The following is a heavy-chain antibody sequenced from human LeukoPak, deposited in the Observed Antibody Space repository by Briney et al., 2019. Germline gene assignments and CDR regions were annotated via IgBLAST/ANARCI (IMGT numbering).Heavy chain of an antibody. Sequence: SLRLSCAASGFTFDDYAMHWVRQAPGKGLEWVSGISWNSGSIGYADSVKGRFTISRDNAKNSLYLQMNSLRAEDTALYYCAKEVIVGNFDYWGQRTLVTVSS. CDR3: AKEVIVGNFDY. CDR2: ISWNSGSI. D-gene: IGHD3-22*01. J-gene: IGHJ4*02. CDR1: GFTFDDYA. V-gene: IGHV3-9*01.